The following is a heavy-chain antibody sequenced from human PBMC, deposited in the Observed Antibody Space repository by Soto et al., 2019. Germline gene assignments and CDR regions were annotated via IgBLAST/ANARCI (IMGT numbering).Heavy chain of an antibody. J-gene: IGHJ5*02. Sequence: ASVKVSCKASGYTFTAYGIAWVRQAPGQGLEWMGWISTYNGNTNYAQKLQGRVTMTADTSTSTAYMELRSLRSDDTAVYYCARDDRLRDQLVLWGQGTLVTVSS. CDR3: ARDDRLRDQLVL. V-gene: IGHV1-18*01. D-gene: IGHD2-2*01. CDR2: ISTYNGNT. CDR1: GYTFTAYG.